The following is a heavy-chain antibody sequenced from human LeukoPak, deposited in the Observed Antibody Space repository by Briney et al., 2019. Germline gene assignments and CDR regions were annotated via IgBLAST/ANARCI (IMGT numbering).Heavy chain of an antibody. Sequence: GGSLRLSCAASGFTFYGYGMGWGRPAPGKGLGWGFGINWDGGSTGYADSVKGRFTISRDNAKNSLYLQMNSLRAEDTALYYCARDGGARYCSSTSCYMGNYFDYWGQGTLVTVSS. D-gene: IGHD2-2*02. CDR1: GFTFYGYG. CDR2: INWDGGST. V-gene: IGHV3-20*04. J-gene: IGHJ4*02. CDR3: ARDGGARYCSSTSCYMGNYFDY.